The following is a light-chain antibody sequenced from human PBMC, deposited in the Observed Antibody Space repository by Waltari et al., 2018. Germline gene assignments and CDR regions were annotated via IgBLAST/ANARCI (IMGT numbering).Light chain of an antibody. CDR3: AAWDDSLSGHWV. CDR1: SPNIGTNL. J-gene: IGLJ2*01. Sequence: QSALTQPPSASGTPGPRVPISCSGSSPNIGTNLVPWYQQLPGKAPKLRVYRNDQRPSGVPDRFSGSKSGTSASLAISGLQSEDEADYYCAAWDDSLSGHWVFGGGTKVTVL. CDR2: RND. V-gene: IGLV1-44*01.